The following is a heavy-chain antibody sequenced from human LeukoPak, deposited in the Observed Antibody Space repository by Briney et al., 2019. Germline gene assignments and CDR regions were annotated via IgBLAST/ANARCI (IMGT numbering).Heavy chain of an antibody. J-gene: IGHJ5*02. CDR1: GDSVSSNSAA. V-gene: IGHV6-1*01. CDR3: ARESYYYGSGSHNWFDP. CDR2: TYYRSKWYN. D-gene: IGHD3-10*01. Sequence: SQTLSLTCAISGDSVSSNSAAWNWIRQSPSRGLEWLGRTYYRSKWYNDYAVSVKSRITINPDTSKNQFSLKLSSVTAADTAVYYCARESYYYGSGSHNWFDPWGQGTLVTVSS.